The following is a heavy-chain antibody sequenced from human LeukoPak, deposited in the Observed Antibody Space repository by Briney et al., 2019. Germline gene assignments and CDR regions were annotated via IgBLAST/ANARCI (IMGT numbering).Heavy chain of an antibody. CDR1: GGSISSYY. V-gene: IGHV4-59*08. CDR2: IYYSGST. D-gene: IGHD1-26*01. J-gene: IGHJ4*02. CDR3: ARGLSGSYYQFDY. Sequence: KPSETLSLTCTVSGGSISSYYWSWIRQPPGKGLEWIGYIYYSGSTNYNPSLKSRVTISVDTSKNQFSLKLSSVTAADTAVYYCARGLSGSYYQFDYWGQGTLVTVSS.